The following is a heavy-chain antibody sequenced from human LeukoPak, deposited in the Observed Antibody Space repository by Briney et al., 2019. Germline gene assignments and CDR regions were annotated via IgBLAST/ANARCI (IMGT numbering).Heavy chain of an antibody. D-gene: IGHD6-6*01. CDR2: TWYHGNNK. CDR3: ARDLVSSSSSRDYYYAVDV. Sequence: LGGSLRLSCAASGFTFSSYGMHWVRQAPGKGLEWVSGTWYHGNNKYYADSVKGRFTISRDNSKNTLYLQMNSLRAEDTAVYYCARDLVSSSSSRDYYYAVDVWGQGTTVTVSS. CDR1: GFTFSSYG. J-gene: IGHJ6*02. V-gene: IGHV3-33*01.